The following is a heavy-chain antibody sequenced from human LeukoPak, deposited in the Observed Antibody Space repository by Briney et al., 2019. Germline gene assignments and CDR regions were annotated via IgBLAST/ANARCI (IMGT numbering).Heavy chain of an antibody. CDR3: ARTPEAYYYDSSGYYYWFDP. D-gene: IGHD3-22*01. Sequence: SETLSLTCTVSGGSISSGGYYWSWIRQPPGEGLEWIGEINHSGDTNYNPSLKSRVTISVDTSKNQFSLKLSSVTAADTAVFYCARTPEAYYYDSSGYYYWFDPWGQGTLVTVSS. V-gene: IGHV4-39*07. CDR1: GGSISSGGYY. CDR2: INHSGDT. J-gene: IGHJ5*02.